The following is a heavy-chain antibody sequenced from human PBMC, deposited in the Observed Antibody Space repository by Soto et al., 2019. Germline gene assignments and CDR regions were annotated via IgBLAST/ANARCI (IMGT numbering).Heavy chain of an antibody. CDR3: SPANFGYYFDY. CDR1: GGSISSGGYY. CDR2: IYYSGST. V-gene: IGHV4-31*03. J-gene: IGHJ4*02. D-gene: IGHD3-10*01. Sequence: SETLSLTCTVSGGSISSGGYYWSWIRQHPGKGLEWIGYIYYSGSTYYNPSLKSRVTISVDTSKNQFSLKLSSVTAADTAVYYCSPANFGYYFDYWGQGTLVTVSS.